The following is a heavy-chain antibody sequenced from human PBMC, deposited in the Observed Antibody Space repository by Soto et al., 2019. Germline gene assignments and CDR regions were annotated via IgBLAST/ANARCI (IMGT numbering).Heavy chain of an antibody. CDR1: GGSISSYY. D-gene: IGHD1-26*01. CDR3: ARAGQSGSRPDKWLDP. J-gene: IGHJ5*02. CDR2: IYYSGRT. Sequence: PSETLSLTCTVSGGSISSYYWSWMRQPPGEGLEWIGCIYYSGRTNYNPLLKNGVTILVATSKNPCSLKLSSVTAADTAVYSCARAGQSGSRPDKWLDPWCQGALLKVFS. V-gene: IGHV4-59*01.